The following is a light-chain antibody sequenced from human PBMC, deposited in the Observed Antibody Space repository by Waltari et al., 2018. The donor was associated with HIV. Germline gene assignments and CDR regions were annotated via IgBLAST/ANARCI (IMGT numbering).Light chain of an antibody. V-gene: IGLV3-10*01. CDR2: EDS. CDR1: ALPKKY. J-gene: IGLJ2*01. CDR3: YSTDSSGNHKV. Sequence: SYELTQPPSVSVSPGQTARITCSGDALPKKYAYWYQQKSGQAPVLVNYEDSKRPSGLTERFSGSSSGTIATLTSSGAHVDDEADYYCYSTDSSGNHKVFGGWTKLTVL.